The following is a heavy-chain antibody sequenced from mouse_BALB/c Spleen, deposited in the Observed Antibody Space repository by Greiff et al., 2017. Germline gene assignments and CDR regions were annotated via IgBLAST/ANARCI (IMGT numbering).Heavy chain of an antibody. CDR2: ISSGSSTI. J-gene: IGHJ4*01. D-gene: IGHD6-2*01. CDR3: ARSLLSFYAMDY. V-gene: IGHV5-17*02. Sequence: EVQVVESGGGLVQPGGSRKLSCAASGFTFSSFGMHWVRQAPEKGLEWVAYISSGSSTIYYADTVKGRFTISRDNPKNTLFLQMTSLRSEDTAMYYCARSLLSFYAMDYWGQGTSVTVSS. CDR1: GFTFSSFG.